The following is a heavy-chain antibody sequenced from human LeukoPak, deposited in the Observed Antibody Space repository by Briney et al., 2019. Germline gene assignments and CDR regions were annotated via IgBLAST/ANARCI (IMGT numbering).Heavy chain of an antibody. D-gene: IGHD4-17*01. Sequence: ASVKVSCKASGYTFTSYYMHWVRQAPGQGLEWMGIINPSGGSTSYAQKFQGRVTMTRDMSTSTVYMELSSLRSDDTAVYYCARDIRLRWLYDAFDIWGKGTMVTVP. V-gene: IGHV1-46*01. CDR3: ARDIRLRWLYDAFDI. J-gene: IGHJ3*02. CDR2: INPSGGST. CDR1: GYTFTSYY.